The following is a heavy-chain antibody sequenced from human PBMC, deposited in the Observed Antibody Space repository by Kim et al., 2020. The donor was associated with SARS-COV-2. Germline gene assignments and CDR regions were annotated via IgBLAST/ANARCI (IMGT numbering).Heavy chain of an antibody. CDR3: AKEFDFQTRRVSYFDY. Sequence: DSLTGRVTISRDHSQNTVYLQLNSLRAEDTAVYYCAKEFDFQTRRVSYFDYWGQGIVVTVSS. D-gene: IGHD3-9*01. J-gene: IGHJ4*02. V-gene: IGHV3-30*02.